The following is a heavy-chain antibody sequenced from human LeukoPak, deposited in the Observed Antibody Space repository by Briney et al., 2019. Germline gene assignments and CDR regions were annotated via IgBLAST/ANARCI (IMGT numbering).Heavy chain of an antibody. J-gene: IGHJ4*02. CDR3: ARGSYGGNYLDS. CDR1: RFTFSQYE. V-gene: IGHV3-48*03. D-gene: IGHD4-23*01. CDR2: VSTGGGTI. Sequence: GGSLRLSCAASRFTFSQYEMNWVRQAPGRGLEWVSYVSTGGGTIYYADSVTGRFTISRDNAKNSLYLQMNSLRGEDTAVYYCARGSYGGNYLDSWGQGTLVIVSS.